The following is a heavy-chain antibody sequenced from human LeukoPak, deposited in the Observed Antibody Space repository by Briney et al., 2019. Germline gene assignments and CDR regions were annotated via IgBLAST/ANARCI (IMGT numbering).Heavy chain of an antibody. J-gene: IGHJ4*02. CDR1: GFTFSSYA. V-gene: IGHV3-64D*06. Sequence: GGSLRLSCSASGFTFSSYAMHWVRQAPGKGLEYVSAISSNGGSTYYADSVKGRFTISRDNSKNTLYLQMSSLRAGDTAVYYCVKDSTVTTFDYWGQGTLVTVSS. CDR2: ISSNGGST. D-gene: IGHD4-17*01. CDR3: VKDSTVTTFDY.